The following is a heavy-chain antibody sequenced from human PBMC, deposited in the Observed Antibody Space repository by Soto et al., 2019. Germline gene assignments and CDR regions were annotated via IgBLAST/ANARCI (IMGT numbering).Heavy chain of an antibody. CDR2: IYYSGST. CDR3: ARGNLVGATGEFDY. Sequence: TSETLSLTWTVSGGSIGSYYRGWIRQPPGKGLEWIGYIYYSGSTNYNPSLKSRVTISVDTSKNQFSLKLSSVTAADKAVYYCARGNLVGATGEFDYWGQGTLVTVSS. CDR1: GGSIGSYY. J-gene: IGHJ4*02. V-gene: IGHV4-59*12. D-gene: IGHD1-26*01.